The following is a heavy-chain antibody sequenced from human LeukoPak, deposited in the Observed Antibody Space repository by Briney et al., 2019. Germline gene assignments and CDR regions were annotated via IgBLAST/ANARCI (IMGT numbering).Heavy chain of an antibody. V-gene: IGHV3-7*01. D-gene: IGHD6-13*01. CDR2: IKQDGSEK. J-gene: IGHJ4*02. CDR3: ARVAAAGFDY. Sequence: GGSLRLSCAVSGFTFSSYWMSWVRQAPGKGLEWVANIKQDGSEKYYVDSVKGGFTITRYNAKNSLYPQMNSLRSEDTAVYYCARVAAAGFDYWGQGTLVTVSS. CDR1: GFTFSSYW.